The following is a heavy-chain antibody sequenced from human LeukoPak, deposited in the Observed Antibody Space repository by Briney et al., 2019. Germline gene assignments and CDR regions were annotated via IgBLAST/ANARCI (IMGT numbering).Heavy chain of an antibody. CDR3: ARVSGHYFDY. CDR2: ISSSGSTI. J-gene: IGHJ4*02. Sequence: GGSLRLSCAASGFTFSSYEMNWVCQAPGKGLEWVSYISSSGSTIYYADSVKGRFTISRGNAKNSLYLQMNSLRAEDTAVYYCARVSGHYFDYWGQGTLVTVSS. CDR1: GFTFSSYE. D-gene: IGHD1-14*01. V-gene: IGHV3-48*03.